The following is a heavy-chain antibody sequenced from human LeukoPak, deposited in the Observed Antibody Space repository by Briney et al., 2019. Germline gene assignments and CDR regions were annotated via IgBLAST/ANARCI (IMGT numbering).Heavy chain of an antibody. CDR1: GFTFSSYW. V-gene: IGHV3-7*01. Sequence: GGSLRLSCAASGFTFSSYWMSWVHQAPGKGLEWVANIKQDGSEKYYVDSVKGRFTISRDNAKNSLYLQMNSLRAEDTAVYYCASSPLELLWFGELSGDYWGQGTLVTVSS. CDR2: IKQDGSEK. CDR3: ASSPLELLWFGELSGDY. D-gene: IGHD3-10*01. J-gene: IGHJ4*02.